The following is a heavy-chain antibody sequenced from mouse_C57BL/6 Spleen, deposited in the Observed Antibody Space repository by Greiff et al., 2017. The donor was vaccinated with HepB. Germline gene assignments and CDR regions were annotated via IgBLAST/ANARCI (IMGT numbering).Heavy chain of an antibody. J-gene: IGHJ2*01. D-gene: IGHD1-1*01. Sequence: QVQLQQPGAELVKPGASVKLSCKAPGYTLTSYWMHWVKQRPGRGLEWIGRIVPNSGGTKYNEKFKGKATLTVDKPSSTAYMQLSSLASEDAEVYYCARAPVCSNYLDYWGQGTTLTVSS. V-gene: IGHV1-72*01. CDR2: IVPNSGGT. CDR1: GYTLTSYW. CDR3: ARAPVCSNYLDY.